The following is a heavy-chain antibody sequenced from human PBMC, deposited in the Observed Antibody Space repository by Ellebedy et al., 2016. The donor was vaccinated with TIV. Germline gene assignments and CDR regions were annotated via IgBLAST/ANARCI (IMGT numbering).Heavy chain of an antibody. V-gene: IGHV3-74*01. D-gene: IGHD1-26*01. CDR1: GFTFSSYW. CDR2: INTDGRTT. Sequence: GGSLRLSCAASGFTFSSYWMYWVRQPPGKGLVWVSLINTDGRTTSYADSVKGRFTISRDNAKNSLYLQMNSLRAEDTALYYCAKDQGGGSYPPHYYYYGMDVWGQGTTVTVSS. CDR3: AKDQGGGSYPPHYYYYGMDV. J-gene: IGHJ6*02.